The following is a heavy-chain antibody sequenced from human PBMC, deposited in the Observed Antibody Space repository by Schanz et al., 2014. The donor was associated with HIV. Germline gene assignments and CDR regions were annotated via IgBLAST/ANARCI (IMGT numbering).Heavy chain of an antibody. Sequence: EVQLLESGGGLVQPGGSLRLSCAASGFTFSSYAMSWVRQAPGKGLEWVSGISGNSGHTWYADSVKGRFTISRDNPKNRLYLQMNSLRAEDTAVYYCAKSRGDSWPYGMDVWGQGTTVTVSS. V-gene: IGHV3-23*01. CDR3: AKSRGDSWPYGMDV. D-gene: IGHD4-17*01. CDR2: ISGNSGHT. CDR1: GFTFSSYA. J-gene: IGHJ6*02.